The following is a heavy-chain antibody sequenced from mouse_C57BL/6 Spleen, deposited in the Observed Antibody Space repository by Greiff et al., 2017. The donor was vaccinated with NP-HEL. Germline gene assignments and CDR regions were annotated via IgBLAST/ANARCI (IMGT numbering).Heavy chain of an antibody. D-gene: IGHD4-1*01. CDR3: AKLRQRAYFDY. V-gene: IGHV1-26*01. CDR2: INPNNGGT. J-gene: IGHJ2*01. CDR1: GYTFTDYY. Sequence: EVQLQQSGPELVKPGASVKISCKASGYTFTDYYMNWVKQSHGKSLEWIGDINPNNGGTSYNQKFKGKATLTVDKSSSTAYMELRSLTSEDSAVYYCAKLRQRAYFDYWGQGTTLTVSS.